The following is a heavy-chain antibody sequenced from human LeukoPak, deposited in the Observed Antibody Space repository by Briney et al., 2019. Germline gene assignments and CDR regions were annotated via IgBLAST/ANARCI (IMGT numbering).Heavy chain of an antibody. CDR1: GYSISSGYY. J-gene: IGHJ4*02. V-gene: IGHV4-38-2*02. Sequence: SETLSLTCTVSGYSISSGYYWGWIRQPPGKGLEWIGSIYHSGSTYYNPSLKSRVTISVDTSKNQFSLKLSSVTAADTAVYYCARMRFLYDSSGYKGVYFDYWGQGTLVTVSS. CDR3: ARMRFLYDSSGYKGVYFDY. D-gene: IGHD3-22*01. CDR2: IYHSGST.